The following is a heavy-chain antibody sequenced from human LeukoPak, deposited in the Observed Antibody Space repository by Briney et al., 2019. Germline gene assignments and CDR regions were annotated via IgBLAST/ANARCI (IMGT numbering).Heavy chain of an antibody. D-gene: IGHD3-16*01. CDR2: INHSGRT. Sequence: PSETLSLTCAVYGGSFSGYYWNWIRQPPGKGLEWIGEINHSGRTNYNPSLKSRVTISVDTTKNQFSLKLSSVTAADTAVYYCARRLPSLGDYWGQGALVTVSS. J-gene: IGHJ4*02. V-gene: IGHV4-34*01. CDR3: ARRLPSLGDY. CDR1: GGSFSGYY.